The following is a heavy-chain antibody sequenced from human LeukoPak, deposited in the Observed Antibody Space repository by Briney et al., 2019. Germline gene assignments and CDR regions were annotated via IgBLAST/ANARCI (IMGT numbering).Heavy chain of an antibody. CDR1: GFTFSSYA. Sequence: GGSLRLSCAASGFTFSSYAMSWVRQAPGKGLENVSIISDSGGSTYYADSVKGRFTISRDNSKNTLYLQMNSLRAEDTAVYYCAERSARTLRFDYWGQGTLVTVSS. CDR3: AERSARTLRFDY. V-gene: IGHV3-23*01. J-gene: IGHJ4*02. CDR2: ISDSGGST. D-gene: IGHD2-15*01.